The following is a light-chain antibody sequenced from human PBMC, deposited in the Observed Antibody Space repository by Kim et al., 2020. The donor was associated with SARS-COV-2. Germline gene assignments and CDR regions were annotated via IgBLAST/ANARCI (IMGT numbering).Light chain of an antibody. CDR3: QQRSHWPPT. CDR2: DAS. Sequence: PGERATPTSSASESVSNYLPWYQQRPGQAPRLLIYDASSSATVIPARFSGGGAGIDFTLTISSLEPEDFAVYYCQQRSHWPPTFGGGTKVDIK. V-gene: IGKV3-11*01. CDR1: ESVSNY. J-gene: IGKJ4*01.